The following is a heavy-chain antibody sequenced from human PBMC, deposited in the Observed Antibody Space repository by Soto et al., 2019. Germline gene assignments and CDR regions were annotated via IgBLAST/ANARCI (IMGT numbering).Heavy chain of an antibody. CDR3: ARSYGKLELRGWFDP. Sequence: QVQLVQSGAEVKKPGASVKVSCKASGYTFTSYGISWVRQAPGQGLAWMGWISAYNGNTNYAQKLQGRVTMTTDTSTSTACMELRSVRSDDTAVYYCARSYGKLELRGWFDPWGQGTLVTVSS. D-gene: IGHD1-7*01. CDR2: ISAYNGNT. CDR1: GYTFTSYG. V-gene: IGHV1-18*01. J-gene: IGHJ5*02.